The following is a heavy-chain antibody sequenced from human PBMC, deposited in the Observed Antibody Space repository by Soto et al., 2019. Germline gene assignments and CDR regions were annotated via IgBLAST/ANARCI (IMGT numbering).Heavy chain of an antibody. D-gene: IGHD3-22*01. CDR2: IYPGDSDT. Sequence: GESLKISCKGSGYSFTSYWIGWVRQMPGKGLEWMGFIYPGDSDTRYSPSFQGQVTISADKSISTAYLQWSSLKASDTAMYYCARHYDSSLAFYGMDVWGQGTTVTVSS. CDR1: GYSFTSYW. CDR3: ARHYDSSLAFYGMDV. J-gene: IGHJ6*02. V-gene: IGHV5-51*01.